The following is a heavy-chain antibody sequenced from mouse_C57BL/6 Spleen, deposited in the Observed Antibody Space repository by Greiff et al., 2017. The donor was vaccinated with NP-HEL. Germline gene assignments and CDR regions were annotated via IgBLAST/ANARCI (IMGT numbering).Heavy chain of an antibody. V-gene: IGHV1-19*01. Sequence: VQLQQSGPVLVKPGASVKMSCKASGYTFTDYYMNWVKQSHGKSLEWIGVINPYNGGTSYNQKFKGKATLTVDKSSSTAYMELNSLTSEDSAVYYCARGDYDYDVAWFAYWGQGTLVTVSA. D-gene: IGHD2-4*01. CDR1: GYTFTDYY. CDR3: ARGDYDYDVAWFAY. CDR2: INPYNGGT. J-gene: IGHJ3*01.